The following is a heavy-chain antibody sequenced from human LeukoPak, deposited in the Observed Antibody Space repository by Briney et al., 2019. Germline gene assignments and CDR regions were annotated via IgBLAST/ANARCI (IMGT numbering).Heavy chain of an antibody. V-gene: IGHV3-48*02. CDR2: ISSSSSTI. Sequence: GGSLRLSCAASGFNFSSYGMFWVRQAPGKGMEWVSYISSSSSTIYYADSVKGRFTISRDNAKNSLDLQMNSLRDEDTAVYYCARARASGRSGFDYWGQGTLVTVSS. J-gene: IGHJ4*02. CDR3: ARARASGRSGFDY. CDR1: GFNFSSYG. D-gene: IGHD2-15*01.